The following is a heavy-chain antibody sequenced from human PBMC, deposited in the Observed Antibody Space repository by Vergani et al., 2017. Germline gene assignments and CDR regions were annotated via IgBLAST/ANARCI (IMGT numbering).Heavy chain of an antibody. D-gene: IGHD3-10*01. CDR2: ITAIGSA. J-gene: IGHJ4*02. CDR1: GGSLSGYF. CDR3: ASRRPRLKLGWKCNAGTFDS. V-gene: IGHV4-34*02. Sequence: QVHLQQRGAGVLKPSETLSLTCGVIGGSLSGYFWSWIRQSPGRGLEWIGEITAIGSAKYSPSATSRVTISVDRSRGEFTLTVTSVTAADTGLYFCASRRPRLKLGWKCNAGTFDSWGQGALVAVSS.